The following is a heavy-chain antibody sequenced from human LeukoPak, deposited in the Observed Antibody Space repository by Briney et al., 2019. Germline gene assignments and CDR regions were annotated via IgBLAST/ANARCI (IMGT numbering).Heavy chain of an antibody. CDR3: ARVALRFCSGGKCLTPFDP. CDR2: IFYSGTT. CDR1: GDSISSTSYF. Sequence: PSETLSLTCTVSGDSISSTSYFWTWIRQPPGKGLEWIGSIFYSGTTYYKPSLKSRVTISVDTSKNQFSLKLTSVTAADTAVYYCARVALRFCSGGKCLTPFDPWGQGTLVAVSS. D-gene: IGHD2-15*01. V-gene: IGHV4-39*07. J-gene: IGHJ5*02.